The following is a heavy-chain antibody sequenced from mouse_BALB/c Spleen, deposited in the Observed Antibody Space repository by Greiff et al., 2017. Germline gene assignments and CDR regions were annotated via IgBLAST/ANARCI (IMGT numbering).Heavy chain of an antibody. Sequence: VQLQQSGTVLARPGASVKMSCKASGYSFTSYWMHWVKQRPGQGLEWIGAIYPGNSDTSYNQKFKGKAKLTAVTSASTAYMELSSLTNEDSAVYYCTRGREPLPHFDYWGQGTTLTVSS. CDR3: TRGREPLPHFDY. J-gene: IGHJ2*01. CDR2: IYPGNSDT. CDR1: GYSFTSYW. V-gene: IGHV1-5*01.